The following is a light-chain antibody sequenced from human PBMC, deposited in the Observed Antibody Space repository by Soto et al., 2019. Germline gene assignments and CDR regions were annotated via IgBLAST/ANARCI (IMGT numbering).Light chain of an antibody. CDR2: DAS. V-gene: IGKV3-11*01. Sequence: EIILTRSPATLSWSQGEKATLSCRPSQIFTPYLAWYQQKPGQVPRLLIYDASNRATGIPARFSGSGSGTDFTLTISSLEPEDFAVYYCQQRSDWPPVFTFGPGTKVDIK. CDR3: QQRSDWPPVFT. CDR1: QIFTPY. J-gene: IGKJ3*01.